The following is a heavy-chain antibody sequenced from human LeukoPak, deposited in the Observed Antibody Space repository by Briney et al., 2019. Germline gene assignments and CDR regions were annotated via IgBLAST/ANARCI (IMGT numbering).Heavy chain of an antibody. CDR2: INSDGSST. CDR1: GFTFSSYG. Sequence: PGGSLRLSCAASGFTFSSYGMHWVRQAPGKGLVWVSRINSDGSSTSYADSVKGRFTISRDNSKNTLYLQMNSLRAEDTAVYYCASVYSRSSEGMDVWGQGTTVTVSS. D-gene: IGHD6-6*01. J-gene: IGHJ6*02. V-gene: IGHV3-74*01. CDR3: ASVYSRSSEGMDV.